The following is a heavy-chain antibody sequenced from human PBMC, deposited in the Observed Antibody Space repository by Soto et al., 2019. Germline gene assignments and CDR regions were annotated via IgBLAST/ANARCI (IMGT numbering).Heavy chain of an antibody. J-gene: IGHJ4*02. CDR1: GFTFSSYG. CDR3: AKGGGSGSYFDY. Sequence: QVQLVESGGGVVQPGRSLRLSCAASGFTFSSYGMHWVRQAPGKGLEWVAVISYDGSNKYYADSVKGRFTISRDNSKNTLYLQMNSLRAEDTAVYYCAKGGGSGSYFDYWGQGTLVTVSS. V-gene: IGHV3-30*18. D-gene: IGHD1-26*01. CDR2: ISYDGSNK.